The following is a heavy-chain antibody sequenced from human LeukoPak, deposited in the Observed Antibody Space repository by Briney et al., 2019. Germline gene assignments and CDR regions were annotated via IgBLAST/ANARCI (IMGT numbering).Heavy chain of an antibody. V-gene: IGHV3-21*01. D-gene: IGHD4-23*01. J-gene: IGHJ4*02. CDR1: GFTFSSYS. Sequence: EAGGSLRLSCAASGFTFSSYSTNWVRQAPGKGLEGVSSISSSSRYIYYADSVKGLFTISRDNAKNSLYLQMDSLRAEETAVYYCARRGSTVVTNFDYWGQGTLVTVSS. CDR2: ISSSSRYI. CDR3: ARRGSTVVTNFDY.